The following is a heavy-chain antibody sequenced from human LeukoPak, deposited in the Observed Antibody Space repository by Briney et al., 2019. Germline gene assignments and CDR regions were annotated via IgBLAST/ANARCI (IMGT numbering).Heavy chain of an antibody. J-gene: IGHJ4*02. CDR2: INHSGST. V-gene: IGHV4-34*01. CDR3: ARQRQITMVRGNFDY. Sequence: IPSETLSLTCAVYGGSFSGYYWSWIRQPPGKGLEWIGEINHSGSTNYNPSLKSRVTISVDTSKNQFSLKLSSVTAADTAVYYCARQRQITMVRGNFDYWGQGTLVTVSS. D-gene: IGHD3-10*01. CDR1: GGSFSGYY.